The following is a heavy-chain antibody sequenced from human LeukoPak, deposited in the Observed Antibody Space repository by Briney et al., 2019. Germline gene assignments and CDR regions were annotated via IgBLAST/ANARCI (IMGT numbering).Heavy chain of an antibody. V-gene: IGHV1-24*01. Sequence: ASVTVSCKVSGYTLTELSMHWVRQAPGKGLEWMGGFDPEDGETIYAQKFQGRVTMTEDTSTDTAYMELSSLRSEDTAVYYCATAREYYDFWSGHIKTYYYYGMDVWGQGTTVTVSS. CDR3: ATAREYYDFWSGHIKTYYYYGMDV. CDR1: GYTLTELS. CDR2: FDPEDGET. J-gene: IGHJ6*02. D-gene: IGHD3-3*01.